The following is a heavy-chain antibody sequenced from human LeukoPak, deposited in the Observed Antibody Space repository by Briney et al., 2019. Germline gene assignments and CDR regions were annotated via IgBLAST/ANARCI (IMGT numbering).Heavy chain of an antibody. V-gene: IGHV1-3*03. CDR3: ARDWGYCSGGSCYRGAFDI. D-gene: IGHD2-15*01. J-gene: IGHJ3*02. CDR1: GYTFTSYA. CDR2: INVDSGNT. Sequence: ASVKVSCKASGYTFTSYAMHWVRQAPGQRLEWMAWINVDSGNTKYSQEFQGRVTITRDTSASTVYKELSSLRSEDTAVYYCARDWGYCSGGSCYRGAFDIWGQGTMVTVSS.